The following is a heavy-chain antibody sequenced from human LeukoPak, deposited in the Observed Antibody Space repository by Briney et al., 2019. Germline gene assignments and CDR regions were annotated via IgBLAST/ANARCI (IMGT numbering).Heavy chain of an antibody. CDR1: GFTFSSYW. J-gene: IGHJ4*02. CDR3: AIRRYLAGFDY. Sequence: GGSLRLSRAASGFTFSSYWMHWVRQAPGKGLVWVSRINSDGSSTSYADSVKGRFTISRDNAKNTLYLQMNSLRAEDTAVFYCAIRRYLAGFDYWGQGTLVTVSS. CDR2: INSDGSST. D-gene: IGHD3-16*02. V-gene: IGHV3-74*01.